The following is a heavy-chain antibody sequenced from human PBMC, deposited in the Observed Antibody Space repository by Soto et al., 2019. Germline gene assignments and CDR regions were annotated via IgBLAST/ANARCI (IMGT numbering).Heavy chain of an antibody. Sequence: QVQLQQWGAGLLKPSETLSLTSAVYGGSFSGYYWSWIRQPPGKGLEWIGEINHSGSTNYNPSLKSRVTISVDTSKNQFSLKLSSVTAADTAVYYCAREYGGNSGTFDYWGQGTLVTVSS. CDR3: AREYGGNSGTFDY. CDR2: INHSGST. J-gene: IGHJ4*02. V-gene: IGHV4-34*01. D-gene: IGHD2-21*02. CDR1: GGSFSGYY.